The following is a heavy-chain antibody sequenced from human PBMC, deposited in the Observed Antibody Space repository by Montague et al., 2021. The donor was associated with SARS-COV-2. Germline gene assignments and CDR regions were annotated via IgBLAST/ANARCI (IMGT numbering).Heavy chain of an antibody. D-gene: IGHD3-10*01. CDR3: ARGARIGDKTSASEYYGMDV. V-gene: IGHV4-4*07. J-gene: IGHJ6*02. CDR1: GGSISSYY. CDR2: IYPSGST. Sequence: SETLSLTCTVSGGSISSYYWSWIRQPAGKGLEWIGRIYPSGSTNYNPSLKSRVTMSVDTSKNQFSLKLSSVTAADTAVYYCARGARIGDKTSASEYYGMDVWGQGTTVTVSS.